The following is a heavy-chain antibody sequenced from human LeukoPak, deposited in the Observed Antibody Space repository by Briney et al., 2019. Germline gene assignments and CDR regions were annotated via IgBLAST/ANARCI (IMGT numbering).Heavy chain of an antibody. Sequence: GGSLRLSCAASGFTFDDYAMHWVRQAPGKGLEWVSGISWNSGSIGYADSVKGRFTISRDNAKSSLYLQMNSLRAEDTALYYCAKSSGSYGVFDIWGQGTMVTVSS. CDR1: GFTFDDYA. V-gene: IGHV3-9*01. CDR2: ISWNSGSI. CDR3: AKSSGSYGVFDI. D-gene: IGHD1-26*01. J-gene: IGHJ3*02.